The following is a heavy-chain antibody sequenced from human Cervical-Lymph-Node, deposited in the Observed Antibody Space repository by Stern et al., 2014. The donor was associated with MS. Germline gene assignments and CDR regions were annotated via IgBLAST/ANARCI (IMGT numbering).Heavy chain of an antibody. J-gene: IGHJ4*02. D-gene: IGHD5-24*01. CDR2: ISSSSSYI. CDR3: ARLAADGYNQGDFDY. V-gene: IGHV3-21*01. CDR1: GFTFSSYS. Sequence: VQLVQPGGGLVKPGGSLRLSCAASGFTFSSYSMNWVRQAPGKGLEWVSSISSSSSYIYYADSVKGRVTISRDNAKNSLYLQMNSLRAEDTAVYYCARLAADGYNQGDFDYWGQGTLVTVSS.